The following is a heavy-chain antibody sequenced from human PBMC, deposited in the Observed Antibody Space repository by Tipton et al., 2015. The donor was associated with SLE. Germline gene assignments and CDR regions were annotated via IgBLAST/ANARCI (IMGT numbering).Heavy chain of an antibody. Sequence: TLSLTCTVSGGSISSGSYYWSWIRQPAGKGLEWIGRIYTSGSTNYNPSLKSQVTISVDTSKNQFSLKLSSVTAADTAVYYCARGGVDTAMVDYWGQGTLVTVSS. V-gene: IGHV4-61*02. D-gene: IGHD5-18*01. CDR1: GGSISSGSYY. CDR3: ARGGVDTAMVDY. J-gene: IGHJ4*02. CDR2: IYTSGST.